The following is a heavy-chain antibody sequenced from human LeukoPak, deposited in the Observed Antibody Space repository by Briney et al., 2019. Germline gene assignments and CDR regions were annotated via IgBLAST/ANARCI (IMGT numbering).Heavy chain of an antibody. V-gene: IGHV3-7*04. Sequence: GGSLRLFCAASGFTFSRFWMGWVRQAPGKGLEWVANIKPDGSEKNYGDSVRGRFTISRDNARNSLSLQMNSLRVEDTAVYYCARENYFDYWGQGTLVTVSS. CDR3: ARENYFDY. J-gene: IGHJ4*02. CDR1: GFTFSRFW. CDR2: IKPDGSEK.